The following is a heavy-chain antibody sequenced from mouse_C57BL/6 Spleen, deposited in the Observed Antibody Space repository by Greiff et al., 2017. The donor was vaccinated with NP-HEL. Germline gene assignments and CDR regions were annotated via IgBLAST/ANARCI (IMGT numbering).Heavy chain of an antibody. Sequence: QVQLQQSGAELVRPGASVTLSCKASGYTFTDYEMHWVKQTPVHGLEWIGAIDPETGGTAYNQKFKGKAILTADKSSSTAYMELRSLTSEDSAVYYCTREGAYYSKGFAYWGQGTLVTVSA. CDR3: TREGAYYSKGFAY. CDR2: IDPETGGT. V-gene: IGHV1-15*01. D-gene: IGHD2-5*01. CDR1: GYTFTDYE. J-gene: IGHJ3*01.